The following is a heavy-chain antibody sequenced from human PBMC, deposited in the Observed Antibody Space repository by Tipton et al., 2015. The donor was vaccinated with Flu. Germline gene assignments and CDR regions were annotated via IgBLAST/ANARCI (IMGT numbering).Heavy chain of an antibody. Sequence: TLSLTCTVSGYFISSGYYWGWIRQPPGKGLESIGSIYHSGGTYYNPSLKSRVTISVDTSKNQFSLKLSSVTAADTAVYYGATRIYGSGSVNYWGQGTLVTVSS. CDR3: ATRIYGSGSVNY. D-gene: IGHD3-10*01. CDR2: IYHSGGT. J-gene: IGHJ4*02. V-gene: IGHV4-38-2*02. CDR1: GYFISSGYY.